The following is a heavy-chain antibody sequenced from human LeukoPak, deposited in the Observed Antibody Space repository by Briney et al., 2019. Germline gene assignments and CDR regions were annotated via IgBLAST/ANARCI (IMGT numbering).Heavy chain of an antibody. CDR2: ITGSGDGT. CDR1: GLSFSSYG. V-gene: IGHV3-23*01. CDR3: AKDSPVLTY. J-gene: IGHJ4*02. Sequence: GGPLRLSCAASGLSFSSYGMSWVRQAPGKGLEWVSAITGSGDGTYYADSVKGRFTISRDNSKNTLYLQMNSLRAEDTAVYYCAKDSPVLTYWGQGTLVTVSS.